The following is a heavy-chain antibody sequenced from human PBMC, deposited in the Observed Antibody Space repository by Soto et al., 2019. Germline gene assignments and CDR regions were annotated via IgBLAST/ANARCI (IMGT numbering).Heavy chain of an antibody. V-gene: IGHV4-30-4*08. D-gene: IGHD6-19*01. CDR1: GGSMGSGDFF. CDR3: ARDSFFYDSGAHYHNAFDL. J-gene: IGHJ3*01. CDR2: ISYGGDT. Sequence: SETLSLTCRVSGGSMGSGDFFLGWVRQSPGKGLEWFGHISYGGDTSYKPSLQSRVSMSVHTSKNEFSLELSSVTAADTAVYYCARDSFFYDSGAHYHNAFDLWGRGTTVTVSS.